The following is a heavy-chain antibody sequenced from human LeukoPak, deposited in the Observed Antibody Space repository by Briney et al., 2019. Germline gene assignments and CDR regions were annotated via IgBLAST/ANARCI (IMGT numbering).Heavy chain of an antibody. CDR1: GFTFSSYE. D-gene: IGHD6-19*01. J-gene: IGHJ4*02. CDR2: ISSSGSTI. CDR3: ARYSSGWYFDY. V-gene: IGHV3-48*03. Sequence: GGSLRLSCAASGFTFSSYEMNWVRQAPGKGLEWVSYISSSGSTIYYADSVKGRFTISRDNAKNSLYLQMNSLGAEDTAVYYCARYSSGWYFDYWGQGTLVTVSS.